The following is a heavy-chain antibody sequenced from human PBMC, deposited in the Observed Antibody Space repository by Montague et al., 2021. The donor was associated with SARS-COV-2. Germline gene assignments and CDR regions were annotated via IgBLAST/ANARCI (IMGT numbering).Heavy chain of an antibody. D-gene: IGHD4-23*01. CDR3: ARAVETTVVTHFDY. CDR1: GGSISSGTW. Sequence: SETLSLTCAVSGGSISSGTWWTWVRQPPGKGLEWIGEVSHSGGTNYNPSLKGRVTISVDTSKNQFSLKLTSVTAADTAVYYCARAVETTVVTHFDYWGQGTLVTVSS. CDR2: VSHSGGT. J-gene: IGHJ4*02. V-gene: IGHV4-4*02.